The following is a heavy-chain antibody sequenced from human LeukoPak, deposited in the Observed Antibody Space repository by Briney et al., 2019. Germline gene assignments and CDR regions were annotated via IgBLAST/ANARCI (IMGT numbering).Heavy chain of an antibody. V-gene: IGHV1-18*01. CDR2: ISAYNGNT. CDR3: ARDLPSARITVIVVVDAFDI. J-gene: IGHJ3*02. Sequence: ASVKVSCKASGYTFTSYGISWVRQAPGQGLEWMGWISAYNGNTNYAQKLQGRVTMTTDTSTSTAYMELRSLRSDDTAVYYCARDLPSARITVIVVVDAFDIWGQGTMVTVSS. CDR1: GYTFTSYG. D-gene: IGHD3-22*01.